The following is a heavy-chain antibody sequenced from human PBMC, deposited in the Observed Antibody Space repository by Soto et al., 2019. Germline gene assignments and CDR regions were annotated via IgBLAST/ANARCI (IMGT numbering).Heavy chain of an antibody. D-gene: IGHD3-16*02. CDR2: ISAYNGET. CDR3: ARVWGSYRAPSGGAGFDP. J-gene: IGHJ5*02. CDR1: GYTFTSNS. Sequence: QVQLVQSGAELKKPGASVKVSCAASGYTFTSNSITWVRQAPGQGLEWMGGISAYNGETSYAEKFQGRLTMTTDTSTSTAYMELSSLRSDDTAVYYCARVWGSYRAPSGGAGFDPWGQGTLVTVSS. V-gene: IGHV1-18*04.